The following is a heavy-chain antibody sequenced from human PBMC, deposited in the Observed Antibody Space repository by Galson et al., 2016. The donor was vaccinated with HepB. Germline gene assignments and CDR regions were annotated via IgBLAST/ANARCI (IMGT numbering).Heavy chain of an antibody. D-gene: IGHD3-10*01. CDR2: IYYSGST. CDR3: ARDRVWFGDDDSYYYYMDV. J-gene: IGHJ6*03. V-gene: IGHV4-31*03. CDR1: GGSVYSSGYY. Sequence: TLSLTCTVSGGSVYSSGYYWSWVRQHPGKGLEWIGYIYYSGSTYYNPSLKSRLTLSVDPSKNQFSLNLTSVTAADTATYYCARDRVWFGDDDSYYYYMDVWGKGTTVTVSS.